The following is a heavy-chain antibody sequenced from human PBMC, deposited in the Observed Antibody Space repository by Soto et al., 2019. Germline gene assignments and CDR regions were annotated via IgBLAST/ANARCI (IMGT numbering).Heavy chain of an antibody. CDR2: ISSSSSYI. Sequence: GGSLRLSCAASGFTFSSYSMNWVRQAPGKGLEWVSSISSSSSYIYYADSVKGRFTISRDNAKNSLYLQMNSLRAEGTAVYYCARDPRDVGPSYWGQGTLVTVSS. CDR3: ARDPRDVGPSY. J-gene: IGHJ4*02. CDR1: GFTFSSYS. D-gene: IGHD3-16*01. V-gene: IGHV3-21*01.